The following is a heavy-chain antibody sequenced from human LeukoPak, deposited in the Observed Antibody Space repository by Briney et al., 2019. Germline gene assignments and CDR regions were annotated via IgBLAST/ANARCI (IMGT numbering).Heavy chain of an antibody. Sequence: TGGSLRLSCVASGLSFSTCAIHWVRQAPGKGLEWVAIIWSDGTNEKYANSVKGRFTISRDNFENTVYLQMNSLRAEDTAVYYCARASGTGSYILDYWGQGTLLTVSP. CDR1: GLSFSTCA. J-gene: IGHJ4*02. CDR3: ARASGTGSYILDY. V-gene: IGHV3-33*01. CDR2: IWSDGTNE. D-gene: IGHD1-26*01.